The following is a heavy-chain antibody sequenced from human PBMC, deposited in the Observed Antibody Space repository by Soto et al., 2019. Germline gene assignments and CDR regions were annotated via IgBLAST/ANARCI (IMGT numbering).Heavy chain of an antibody. CDR2: IFWDDDK. J-gene: IGHJ4*02. D-gene: IGHD1-1*01. CDR1: GFSLTTRGVA. Sequence: QITLKESGPALVRPTQTLTLTCSFSGFSLTTRGVAVGWIRQPPGKALEWLALIFWDDDKWYSPSLSCRLTITEDPSKNQVVLTMTNMDPVDTATYYCAHRSRGYAYYFDQWGQGTLVTVSS. CDR3: AHRSRGYAYYFDQ. V-gene: IGHV2-5*02.